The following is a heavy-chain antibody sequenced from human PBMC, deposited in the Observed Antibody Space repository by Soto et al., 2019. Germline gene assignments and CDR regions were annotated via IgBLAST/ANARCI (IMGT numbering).Heavy chain of an antibody. CDR2: IYYSGST. D-gene: IGHD3-22*01. J-gene: IGHJ1*01. CDR3: AAYYDSSGYSGSFQH. V-gene: IGHV4-39*01. Sequence: QLQLQESGPGLVKPSENLSLTCTVSGGSISSSSYYWGWIRQPPGKGLEWIGSIYYSGSTYYNPSLKSRVTISVDTSKNQFSLKLSSVTAADTAVYYCAAYYDSSGYSGSFQHWGQGTLVTVSS. CDR1: GGSISSSSYY.